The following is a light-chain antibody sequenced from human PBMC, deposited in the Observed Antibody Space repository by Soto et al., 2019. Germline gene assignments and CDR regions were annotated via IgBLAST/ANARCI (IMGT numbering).Light chain of an antibody. CDR2: AAS. J-gene: IGKJ1*01. CDR1: RDISHY. CDR3: QQYKSYPWT. V-gene: IGKV1-16*02. Sequence: DIQMTQSPSSLSASVGDRVTITCRASRDISHYLAWFQQKPGKAPKSLIYAASRLQSGVPSKFGGSGSGTDFTLTISSLQPEDFATYYCQQYKSYPWTFGQGTRVEIK.